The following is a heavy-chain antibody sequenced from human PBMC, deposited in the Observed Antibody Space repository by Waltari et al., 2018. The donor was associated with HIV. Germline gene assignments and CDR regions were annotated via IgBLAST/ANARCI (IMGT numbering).Heavy chain of an antibody. J-gene: IGHJ3*01. V-gene: IGHV3-33*01. CDR3: ARVPFASSWSADSFDV. CDR2: IWYDGSKK. Sequence: VQLEESGGGVVQPGSSRGLSCAGSGFRVSAQWLTLVGQAPGKGLQWVAVIWYDGSKKEYSDSVKGRFTISKDNSKNTLFLQMNSLRVDDTAVYFCARVPFASSWSADSFDVWGPGTRITVSS. D-gene: IGHD6-13*01. CDR1: GFRVSAQW.